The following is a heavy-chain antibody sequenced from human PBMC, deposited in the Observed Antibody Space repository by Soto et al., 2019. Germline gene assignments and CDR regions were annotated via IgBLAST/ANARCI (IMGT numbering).Heavy chain of an antibody. CDR1: GGSFSGYY. CDR2: INHSGST. CDR3: ARGVVEQLDYYYYYMDV. V-gene: IGHV4-34*01. J-gene: IGHJ6*03. D-gene: IGHD6-6*01. Sequence: SETLSLTCAVYGGSFSGYYWSWIRQPPGKGLEWIGEINHSGSTNYNPSLKSRVTISVDTSKNQFSLKLSSVTAADTAVYYCARGVVEQLDYYYYYMDVWGKGTTVTVSS.